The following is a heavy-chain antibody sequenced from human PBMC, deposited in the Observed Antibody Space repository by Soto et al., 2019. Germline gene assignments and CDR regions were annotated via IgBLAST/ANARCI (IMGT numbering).Heavy chain of an antibody. J-gene: IGHJ6*02. D-gene: IGHD3-10*01. V-gene: IGHV3-74*01. CDR3: ARELSGGSGLWFGKVRRNYGMDV. Sequence: GGSLRLSCAASGFTFSSYWMHWVRQAPGKGLVWVSRINSDGSSTSYADSVKGRFTISRDNAKNTPYLQMNSLRAEDTAVYYCARELSGGSGLWFGKVRRNYGMDVWGQGTTVTVSS. CDR2: INSDGSST. CDR1: GFTFSSYW.